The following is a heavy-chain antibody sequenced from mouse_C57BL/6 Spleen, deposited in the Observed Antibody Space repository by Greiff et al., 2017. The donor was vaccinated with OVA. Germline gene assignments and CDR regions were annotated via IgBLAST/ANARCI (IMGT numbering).Heavy chain of an antibody. V-gene: IGHV2-6-1*01. CDR3: ARHVGSLEGAMDY. J-gene: IGHJ4*01. Sequence: VKLMESGPGLVAPSQSLSITCTVSGFSLTSYGVHWVRQPPGKGLEWLVVIWSDGSTTYNSALKSRLSISKDNSKSQVFLKMNSLQTDDTAMYYCARHVGSLEGAMDYWGQGTSVTVSS. CDR1: GFSLTSYG. CDR2: IWSDGST. D-gene: IGHD4-1*01.